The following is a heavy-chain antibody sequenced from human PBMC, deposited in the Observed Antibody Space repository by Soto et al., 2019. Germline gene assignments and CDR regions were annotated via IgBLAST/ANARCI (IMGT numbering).Heavy chain of an antibody. CDR2: IYPDDSDA. J-gene: IGHJ3*02. V-gene: IGHV5-51*01. D-gene: IGHD1-26*01. CDR3: ARHSPSGGYYWAVDS. CDR1: GYSFPNYW. Sequence: GESLKISCKSSGYSFPNYWIGWVRQIPGKGLEWMGIIYPDDSDARYSPSLQGQVTISADKSISTAYLQWSSLKASDTAMYYCARHSPSGGYYWAVDSRGQGTMV.